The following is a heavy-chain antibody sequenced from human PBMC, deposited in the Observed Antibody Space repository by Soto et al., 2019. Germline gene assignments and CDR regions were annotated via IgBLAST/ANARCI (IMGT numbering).Heavy chain of an antibody. Sequence: EVQLLESGGGLVPRGGSLRLSCAVSGFTFSTYAMSWVRQAPGKGLEWVSTISDSGVSTYYADSLKGRITISRDNSKNTLYLEMNNLGVEDTDVYFCAKVREGDIMIIYYWGQGTLVTVSS. CDR2: ISDSGVST. CDR1: GFTFSTYA. V-gene: IGHV3-23*01. J-gene: IGHJ4*02. D-gene: IGHD3-16*01. CDR3: AKVREGDIMIIYY.